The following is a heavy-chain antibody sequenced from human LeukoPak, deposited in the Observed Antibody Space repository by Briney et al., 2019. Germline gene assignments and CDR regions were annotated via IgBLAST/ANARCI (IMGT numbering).Heavy chain of an antibody. D-gene: IGHD4-17*01. J-gene: IGHJ4*02. V-gene: IGHV3-53*01. CDR2: IYSGGST. Sequence: GGSLRLSCAASGFTVSSNYMSWVRQAPGKGLEWVSVIYSGGSTYYADSVKGRFTISRDNSKNTLYLQMNSLRAEDTAVYYCARGMTTVTTGIDYWGQGTLVTISS. CDR1: GFTVSSNY. CDR3: ARGMTTVTTGIDY.